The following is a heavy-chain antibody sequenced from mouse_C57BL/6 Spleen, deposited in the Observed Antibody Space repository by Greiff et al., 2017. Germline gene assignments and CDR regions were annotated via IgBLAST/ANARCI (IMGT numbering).Heavy chain of an antibody. CDR2: IDPETGGT. CDR3: TRGGLAY. J-gene: IGHJ3*01. Sequence: QVQLQQSGAELVRPGASVTLSCKASGYTFTDYEMHWVKQTPVHGLEWIGAIDPETGGTAYNQKFKGKAILTADKSSSTAYMELRSLTSADSAVYYGTRGGLAYGGKGTLVTVSA. V-gene: IGHV1-15*01. CDR1: GYTFTDYE.